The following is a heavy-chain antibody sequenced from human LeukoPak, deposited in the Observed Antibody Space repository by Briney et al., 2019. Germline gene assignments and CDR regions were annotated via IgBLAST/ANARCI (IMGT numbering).Heavy chain of an antibody. V-gene: IGHV4-34*01. D-gene: IGHD6-19*01. J-gene: IGHJ6*03. CDR1: GGSFSGYD. CDR2: INYGGDT. CDR3: ARGLGWKVTPMGLFYMDV. Sequence: SETLSLTCGVDGGSFSGYDWGWVRQPPGKGLEWIGEINYGGDTNYNPSLKSRVTISVDTSKNQFSLKVRSVTAADTAVYYCARGLGWKVTPMGLFYMDVWGEGATVTVSS.